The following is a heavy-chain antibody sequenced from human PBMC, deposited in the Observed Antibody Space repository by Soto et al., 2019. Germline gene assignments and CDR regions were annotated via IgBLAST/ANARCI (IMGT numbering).Heavy chain of an antibody. D-gene: IGHD6-13*01. CDR1: GFTFSSYA. CDR3: ARDRIYSSSWYDY. CDR2: ISYDGSNK. V-gene: IGHV3-30-3*01. Sequence: GGSLRLSCAASGFTFSSYAMHWVRQAPGKGLEWAAVISYDGSNKYYADSVKGRFTISRDNSKNTLYLQMNSLRAEDTAVYYCARDRIYSSSWYDYWGQGTLVTVSS. J-gene: IGHJ4*02.